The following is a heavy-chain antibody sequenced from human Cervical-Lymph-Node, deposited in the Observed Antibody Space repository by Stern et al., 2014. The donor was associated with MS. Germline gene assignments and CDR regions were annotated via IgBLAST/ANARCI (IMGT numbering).Heavy chain of an antibody. J-gene: IGHJ5*02. V-gene: IGHV4-31*03. D-gene: IGHD2-2*01. CDR2: IYHSGST. CDR1: GGSISRGDYY. Sequence: VQLVESGPGLVKPSQTLSLTCTVSGGSISRGDYYWTWIRQHPGKGLEWIGYIYHSGSTLYTPSLKSRVSISVDTSKNQFSLKLSSVTAADTAVYYCARGFTHNYAASFDPWGQGTLVTVSS. CDR3: ARGFTHNYAASFDP.